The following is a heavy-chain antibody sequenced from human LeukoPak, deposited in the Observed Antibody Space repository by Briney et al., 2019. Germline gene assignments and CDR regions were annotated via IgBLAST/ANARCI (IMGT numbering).Heavy chain of an antibody. CDR2: IIPIFGTA. J-gene: IGHJ6*03. Sequence: SVKVSCKASGGTFSSYAISWVRQAPGQGLEWMGGIIPIFGTANYAQKFQGRVTITTDESTSTAYMELSSLRSEDTAVYYCARENYSYYYMDVWGKGTTVTVSS. V-gene: IGHV1-69*05. CDR3: ARENYSYYYMDV. CDR1: GGTFSSYA.